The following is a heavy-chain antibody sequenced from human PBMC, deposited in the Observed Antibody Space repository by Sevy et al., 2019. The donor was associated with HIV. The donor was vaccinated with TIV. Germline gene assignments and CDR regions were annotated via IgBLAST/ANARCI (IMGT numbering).Heavy chain of an antibody. CDR2: IKSKTDGGTT. CDR1: GFTFSNAW. J-gene: IGHJ4*02. Sequence: GGSLRLSCAASGFTFSNAWMSWVRQAPGKGLEWVGRIKSKTDGGTTDYPAPVKGRFTISRDESKNTLYMQMNSLKTEDTAIYYGTTDSEKRRLSALLDYWGQGTLVTVSS. V-gene: IGHV3-15*01. CDR3: TTDSEKRRLSALLDY. D-gene: IGHD3-10*01.